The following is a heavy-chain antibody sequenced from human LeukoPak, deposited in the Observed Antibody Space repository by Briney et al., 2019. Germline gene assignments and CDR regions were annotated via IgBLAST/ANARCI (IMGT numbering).Heavy chain of an antibody. J-gene: IGHJ4*02. CDR1: GFTFSDYR. CDR3: AKVLNWNYPYYFDY. CDR2: IDGTSTNI. D-gene: IGHD1-7*01. V-gene: IGHV3-21*01. Sequence: PGGSLRLSCAASGFTFSDYRMNWVRQAPGKGLEWVSSIDGTSTNIYYADSVKGRFTISRDNSKNTLYLQMNSLRAEDTAVYYCAKVLNWNYPYYFDYWGQGTLVTVSS.